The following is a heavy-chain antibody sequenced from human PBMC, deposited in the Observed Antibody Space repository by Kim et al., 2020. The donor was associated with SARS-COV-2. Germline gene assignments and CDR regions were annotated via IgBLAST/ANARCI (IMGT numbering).Heavy chain of an antibody. V-gene: IGHV3-13*05. CDR2: IGSAGDP. CDR3: ARGGQWPPPVPYWYFDL. D-gene: IGHD6-19*01. CDR1: GFTFSSYD. Sequence: GGSLRLSCAASGFTFSSYDMHWVRQATGKGLEWVSSIGSAGDPYYPGSVKGRFTISRENAKNTLHLQINSLRTGDTAVYYYARGGQWPPPVPYWYFDLWGRGTLVTVSS. J-gene: IGHJ2*01.